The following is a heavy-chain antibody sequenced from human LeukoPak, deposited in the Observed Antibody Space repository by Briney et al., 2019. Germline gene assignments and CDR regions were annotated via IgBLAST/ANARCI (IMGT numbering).Heavy chain of an antibody. Sequence: PGGSLRLSCAASGFTVSSNYMSWVRQAPGKGLEWVSVIYSGGSTYYADSVKGRFTISRDNSKNTLYLQMNSLRAEDTAVYYCARTTVTTHYGMDVWGQGTTVTVSS. D-gene: IGHD4-17*01. J-gene: IGHJ6*02. V-gene: IGHV3-66*01. CDR3: ARTTVTTHYGMDV. CDR2: IYSGGST. CDR1: GFTVSSNY.